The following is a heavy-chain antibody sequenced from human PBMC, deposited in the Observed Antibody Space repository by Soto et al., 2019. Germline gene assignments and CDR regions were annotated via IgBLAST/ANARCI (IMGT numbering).Heavy chain of an antibody. CDR2: ISAYNGNT. Sequence: ASVKVSFKASGYTFTSYGISWVRQAPGQGLEWMGWISAYNGNTNYAQKLQGRVTMTTDTSTSTAYMELRSLRSDDTAVYYCARGNHRWLQLWYFDLWGRRTLDTVSS. J-gene: IGHJ2*01. V-gene: IGHV1-18*01. CDR1: GYTFTSYG. D-gene: IGHD5-12*01. CDR3: ARGNHRWLQLWYFDL.